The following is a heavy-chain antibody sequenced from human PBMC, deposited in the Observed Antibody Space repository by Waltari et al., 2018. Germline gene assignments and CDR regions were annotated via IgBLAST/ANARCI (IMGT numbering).Heavy chain of an antibody. CDR3: ARDDGYGDSGLDY. J-gene: IGHJ4*02. CDR2: ILYDGSKE. D-gene: IGHD4-17*01. CDR1: GFTSRSYS. V-gene: IGHV3-30-3*01. Sequence: QVQLVESGGGVVQPGRSLRRSCAASGFTSRSYSMHWVRQAPGKGLEWVADILYDGSKEYYADSVKGRFTISRDNSKNTLCLQMNSLRAEDTAVYYCARDDGYGDSGLDYWGQGTLVTVSS.